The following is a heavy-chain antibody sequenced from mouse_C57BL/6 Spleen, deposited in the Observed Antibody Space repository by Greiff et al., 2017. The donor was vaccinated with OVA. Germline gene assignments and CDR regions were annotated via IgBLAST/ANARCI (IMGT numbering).Heavy chain of an antibody. J-gene: IGHJ1*03. Sequence: EVKLMESGGGLVQPGGSMKLSCVASGFTFSNYWMNWVRQSPEKGLEWVAQIRLKSDNYATHYAESVKGRFTISRDDSKSSVYLQMNNLRAEDTGIYYCTEVLGYWYFDVWGTGTTVTVSS. CDR1: GFTFSNYW. V-gene: IGHV6-3*01. CDR3: TEVLGYWYFDV. D-gene: IGHD2-14*01. CDR2: IRLKSDNYAT.